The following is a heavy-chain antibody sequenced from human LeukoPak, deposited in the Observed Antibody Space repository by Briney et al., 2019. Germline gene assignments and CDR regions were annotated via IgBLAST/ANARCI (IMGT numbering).Heavy chain of an antibody. V-gene: IGHV4-59*01. J-gene: IGHJ4*02. Sequence: SETLSLTCTVSGGSISGYYWAWIRQPPGKGLEWIGYIYYTGSTNYNPSLKSRVTISVDTSKNQFSLKLSSVTAADTAVYYCARDRSLDYWGQGTLVTVSS. CDR3: ARDRSLDY. CDR2: IYYTGST. CDR1: GGSISGYY.